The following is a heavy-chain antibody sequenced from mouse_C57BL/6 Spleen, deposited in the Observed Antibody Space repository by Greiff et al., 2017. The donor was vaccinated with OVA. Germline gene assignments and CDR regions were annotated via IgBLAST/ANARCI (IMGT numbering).Heavy chain of an antibody. D-gene: IGHD1-1*01. CDR3: ARIGYYGSWYFDV. CDR1: GFTFSDYG. CDR2: ISSGSSTI. J-gene: IGHJ1*03. Sequence: EVKLVESGGGLVKPGGSLKLSCAASGFTFSDYGMHWVRQAPEKGLEWVAYISSGSSTIYYADKVKGRFTISRDNAENTLFLQLTSLRSEGTAMYYCARIGYYGSWYFDVWGTGTTVTVSS. V-gene: IGHV5-17*01.